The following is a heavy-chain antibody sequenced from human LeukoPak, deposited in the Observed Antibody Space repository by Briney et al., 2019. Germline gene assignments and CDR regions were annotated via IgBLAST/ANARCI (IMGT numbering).Heavy chain of an antibody. CDR3: ARVRGEMKRLLGRTTEYSYYYYMDV. V-gene: IGHV3-7*01. Sequence: QAGGSLRLSCAASGFTFSSYWMSWVRQAPGKGLEWVANIKQDGSEKYYIDSVKGRFTISRDNAKNSLYLQMNSLRAEDTAIYYCARVRGEMKRLLGRTTEYSYYYYMDVWGKGTTVTVSS. CDR1: GFTFSSYW. CDR2: IKQDGSEK. J-gene: IGHJ6*03. D-gene: IGHD1/OR15-1a*01.